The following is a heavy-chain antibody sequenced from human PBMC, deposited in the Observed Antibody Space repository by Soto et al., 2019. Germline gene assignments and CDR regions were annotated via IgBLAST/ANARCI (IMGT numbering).Heavy chain of an antibody. CDR2: IIPIFGTA. CDR3: ARQIEDIVGATLFDY. Sequence: SVKVSCKASGGTFSSYAISWVRQAPGQGLEWMGGIIPIFGTANYAQKFQGRVTITADESTSTAYMELSSLRSEDTAVYYCARQIEDIVGATLFDYWGQGTLVTVSS. CDR1: GGTFSSYA. V-gene: IGHV1-69*13. J-gene: IGHJ4*02. D-gene: IGHD1-26*01.